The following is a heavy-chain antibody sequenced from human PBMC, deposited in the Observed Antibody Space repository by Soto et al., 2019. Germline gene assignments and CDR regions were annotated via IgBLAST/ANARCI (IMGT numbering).Heavy chain of an antibody. CDR3: ARVGPTTVTTSSCYYYGMDV. J-gene: IGHJ6*02. V-gene: IGHV4-59*01. Sequence: SETLSLTCTVSGGSISSYYWSWIRQPPGKGLEWIGYIYYSGSTNYNPSLKSRVTISVDTSKNQFSLKLSSVTAADTAVYYCARVGPTTVTTSSCYYYGMDVWGQGTTVTVSS. CDR1: GGSISSYY. D-gene: IGHD4-4*01. CDR2: IYYSGST.